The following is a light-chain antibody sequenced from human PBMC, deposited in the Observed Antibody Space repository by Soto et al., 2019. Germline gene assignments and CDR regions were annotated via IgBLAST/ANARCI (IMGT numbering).Light chain of an antibody. CDR1: SSDVGGYNY. V-gene: IGLV2-14*01. CDR3: SSYTSSSTRV. J-gene: IGLJ2*01. CDR2: DVI. Sequence: QSALTQPASVSGSPGQSITISCTGTSSDVGGYNYVSWYQQHPGTSPKLMIYDVINRPSGVSNRFSGSKSGNTASLTICVLQAEDEADYYCSSYTSSSTRVFGGGTKLTVL.